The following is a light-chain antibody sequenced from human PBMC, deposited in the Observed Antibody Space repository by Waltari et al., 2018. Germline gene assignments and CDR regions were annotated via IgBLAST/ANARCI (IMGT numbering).Light chain of an antibody. CDR2: DNN. Sequence: QSVLTQPPSVSAAPGQRVTITCSGRSSNIGKNYVSWHQQLPVTAPKLLIYDNNKRPSGIPDRFSGSKSGTSATLGITGLQTGDEADYYCGTWDSSLSAVVFGGGTKLTVL. J-gene: IGLJ2*01. CDR3: GTWDSSLSAVV. V-gene: IGLV1-51*01. CDR1: SSNIGKNY.